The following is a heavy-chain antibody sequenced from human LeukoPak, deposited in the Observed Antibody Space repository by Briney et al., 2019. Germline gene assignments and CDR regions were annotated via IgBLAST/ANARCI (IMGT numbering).Heavy chain of an antibody. CDR1: GGSFSGYY. J-gene: IGHJ6*02. CDR3: ARHNNWNYLYYYYGMDV. D-gene: IGHD1-7*01. V-gene: IGHV4-59*08. Sequence: PSETLSLTCAVYGGSFSGYYWSWIRQPPGKGLEWIGYIYYSGSTNYNPSLKSRVTISVDTSKNQFSLKLSSVTAADTAVYYCARHNNWNYLYYYYGMDVWGQGTTVTVSS. CDR2: IYYSGST.